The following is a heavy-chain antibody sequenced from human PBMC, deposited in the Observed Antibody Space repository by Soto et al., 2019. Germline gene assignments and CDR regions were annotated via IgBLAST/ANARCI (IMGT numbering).Heavy chain of an antibody. CDR1: GFTVSSNY. CDR3: ACGGAMYYDILTGYTGYFDY. D-gene: IGHD3-9*01. V-gene: IGHV3-53*04. J-gene: IGHJ4*02. CDR2: IYSGGST. Sequence: GGSLRLSCAASGFTVSSNYMSWVRQAPGKGLEWVSVIYSGGSTYYADSEKGRFTISRHNSKNTLYLQMNSLRAEDTAVYYCACGGAMYYDILTGYTGYFDYWGQGTLVTVSS.